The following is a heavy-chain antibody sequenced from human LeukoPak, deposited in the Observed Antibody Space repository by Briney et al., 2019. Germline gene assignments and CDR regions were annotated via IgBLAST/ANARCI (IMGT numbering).Heavy chain of an antibody. Sequence: GGSLRLSCAASGFTFSSYSMNWVRQAPGKGLEWVSSISSSSSYIYYADSVKGRFTISRDNAKNSLYLQMNSLRAEDTAVYYCARDGITIFFEGGYYYMDVWGKGTTVTVSS. V-gene: IGHV3-21*01. J-gene: IGHJ6*03. CDR2: ISSSSSYI. CDR3: ARDGITIFFEGGYYYMDV. CDR1: GFTFSSYS. D-gene: IGHD3-9*01.